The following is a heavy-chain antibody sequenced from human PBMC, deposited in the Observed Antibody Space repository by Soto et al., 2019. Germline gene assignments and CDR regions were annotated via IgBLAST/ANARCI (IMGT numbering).Heavy chain of an antibody. CDR2: INAGNGNT. Sequence: GASVKVSCKASGYTFTSYAMHCVRQAPGQRLEWMGWINAGNGNTKYSQKFQGRVTVTRDTSASTAYMELSSLRSEDTAVYYCARVNPYSSGWENPYWYFDLWGRGTLVTVSS. V-gene: IGHV1-3*01. CDR3: ARVNPYSSGWENPYWYFDL. J-gene: IGHJ2*01. D-gene: IGHD6-19*01. CDR1: GYTFTSYA.